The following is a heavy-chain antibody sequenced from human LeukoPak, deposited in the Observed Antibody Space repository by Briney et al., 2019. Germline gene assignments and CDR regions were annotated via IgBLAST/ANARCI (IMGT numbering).Heavy chain of an antibody. CDR3: ARDRLDYTVGGDAFDI. CDR2: IYYSGST. J-gene: IGHJ3*02. V-gene: IGHV4-59*01. CDR1: GGXISGYY. Sequence: SETLSLTCTVSGGXISGYYCSWIRQPPGKGQEWIGYIYYSGSTSYNPPLKSRVTISVDTSKNQFSLKVRSVTAADTAVYYCARDRLDYTVGGDAFDIWGQGTMVTVSS. D-gene: IGHD4-11*01.